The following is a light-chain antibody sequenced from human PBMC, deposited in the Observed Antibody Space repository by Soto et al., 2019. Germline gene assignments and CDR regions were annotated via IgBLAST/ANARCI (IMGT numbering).Light chain of an antibody. V-gene: IGKV1-9*01. J-gene: IGKJ4*01. CDR2: EES. Sequence: DIHLTQSPSFLSASVGDRGTITCRPSQAVPNNMAWYQQKPGKPPKLLIYEESTLHSGVPSRFSGRKSGTQFTLTIDSLQPEDFATYYCQQVKTYPRTFGGGRKVDIK. CDR1: QAVPNN. CDR3: QQVKTYPRT.